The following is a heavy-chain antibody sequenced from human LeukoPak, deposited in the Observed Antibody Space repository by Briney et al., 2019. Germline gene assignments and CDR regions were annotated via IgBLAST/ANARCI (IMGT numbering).Heavy chain of an antibody. CDR1: GGSISSSSYY. V-gene: IGHV4-39*01. CDR2: IYYSGST. D-gene: IGHD3-22*01. Sequence: SETLSLTCTVSGGSISSSSYYWGWLRQPPGKGLEWFGSIYYSGSTYYNPSLKCRVTISVDTSKNQFSLKLRSVTAADTAVYYCARRVSDYCDSSGYSINWFDPWGQGTLVTVAS. J-gene: IGHJ5*02. CDR3: ARRVSDYCDSSGYSINWFDP.